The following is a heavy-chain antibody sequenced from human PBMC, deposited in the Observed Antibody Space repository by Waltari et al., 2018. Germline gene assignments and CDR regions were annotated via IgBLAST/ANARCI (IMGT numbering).Heavy chain of an antibody. V-gene: IGHV3-74*01. CDR3: GRDLGGSGSD. CDR2: IDTHGRRT. Sequence: CAASGFTFSSYWMHWVRQVPGKGLVWVSRIDTHGRRTDYADSVKGRFTISRDNAKNTLYLQMNSLTAEDTAVYYCGRDLGGSGSDWGQGTLVTVSS. CDR1: GFTFSSYW. D-gene: IGHD1-26*01. J-gene: IGHJ4*02.